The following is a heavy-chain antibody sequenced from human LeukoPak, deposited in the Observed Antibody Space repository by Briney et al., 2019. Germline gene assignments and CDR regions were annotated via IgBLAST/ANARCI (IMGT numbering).Heavy chain of an antibody. CDR3: ARSTGSTMFIDY. Sequence: SETLSLTCTVSGGSISPYYWSWIRQPPGKGLEWLGYIYYSGNTDFNPSLKSRVAISVDTSKNQFSLKLSSVTAADTAVYYCARSTGSTMFIDYWGQGTLVTVSS. CDR1: GGSISPYY. V-gene: IGHV4-59*01. CDR2: IYYSGNT. J-gene: IGHJ4*02. D-gene: IGHD3-10*02.